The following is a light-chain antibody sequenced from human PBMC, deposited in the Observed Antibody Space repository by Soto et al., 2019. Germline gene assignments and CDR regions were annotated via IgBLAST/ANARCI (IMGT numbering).Light chain of an antibody. V-gene: IGKV1-5*01. CDR3: QHYNSYSRA. J-gene: IGKJ1*01. CDR2: DAS. Sequence: DIQITQSPSTLSASVGDRVTITCRASQSISSWLAWYQQKPGQAPKLLIYDASTLESGVPGRFSGSGVGTHFTLTISGLQPEDFATYHCQHYNSYSRAFGQGTKV. CDR1: QSISSW.